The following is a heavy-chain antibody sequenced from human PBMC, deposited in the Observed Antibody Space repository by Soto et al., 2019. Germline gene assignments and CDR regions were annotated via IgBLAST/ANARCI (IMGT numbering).Heavy chain of an antibody. CDR3: ARDRGSDDPIDY. V-gene: IGHV3-33*01. CDR2: VWHDGKTK. CDR1: GFTFSNYG. J-gene: IGHJ4*02. Sequence: QVQLVESGGGVVQPERSLRLSCAASGFTFSNYGMHWVRQAPGKGLEWVAVVWHDGKTKYYADSVEGRFTISRDNSRNTLFLQMNSLRAEDTALYHCARDRGSDDPIDYWGQGTLVTVSS. D-gene: IGHD3-10*01.